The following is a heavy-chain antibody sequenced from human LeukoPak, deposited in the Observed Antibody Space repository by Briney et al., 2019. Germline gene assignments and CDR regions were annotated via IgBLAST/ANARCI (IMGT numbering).Heavy chain of an antibody. CDR2: ISAYNGNT. CDR1: GYTFTSYG. D-gene: IGHD6-13*01. CDR3: ARAQQLVRFDY. J-gene: IGHJ4*02. V-gene: IGHV1-18*01. Sequence: ASVKVSCKASGYTFTSYGISWVRQAPGQGLEWMGWISAYNGNTNYAQKLQGRVTMTTDTSTSTAYMELRGLRSGGTAVYYCARAQQLVRFDYWGQGTLVTVSS.